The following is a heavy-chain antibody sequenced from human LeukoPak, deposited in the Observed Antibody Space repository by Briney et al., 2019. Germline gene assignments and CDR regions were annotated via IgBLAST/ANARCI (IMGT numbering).Heavy chain of an antibody. V-gene: IGHV4-59*08. CDR1: GGSISSHY. D-gene: IGHD3-22*01. CDR3: ARTLEFYDSSGYPNYYFDY. J-gene: IGHJ4*02. CDR2: FHSSGGA. Sequence: SETLSLTCPVSGGSISSHYWSWIRPPPGQGLEWIGYFHSSGGANYNPSLNSRVTISVDTSKDRLSLRLSSVAAADTAVYYCARTLEFYDSSGYPNYYFDYWGQGTLVTVSS.